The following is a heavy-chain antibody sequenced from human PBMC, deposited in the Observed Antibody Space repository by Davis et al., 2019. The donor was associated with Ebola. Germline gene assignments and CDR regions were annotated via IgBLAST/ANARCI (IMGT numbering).Heavy chain of an antibody. V-gene: IGHV3-7*03. D-gene: IGHD3-16*01. CDR2: IKQDGSEK. J-gene: IGHJ4*02. Sequence: GESLKISCAASGFTFSSYWMSWVRQAPGKGLEWVANIKQDGSEKYYVDSVKGRFTISRDNAKNSLYLQMNSLKTEDTAVYYCTTVRGYWGQGTLVTVSS. CDR1: GFTFSSYW. CDR3: TTVRGY.